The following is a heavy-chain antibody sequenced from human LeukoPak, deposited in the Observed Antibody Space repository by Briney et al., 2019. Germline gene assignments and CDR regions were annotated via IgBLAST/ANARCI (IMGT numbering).Heavy chain of an antibody. CDR3: ARHFFPSDSGSFRTPFDY. J-gene: IGHJ4*02. CDR1: GGSISSYY. Sequence: PSETLSLTCTVSGGSISSYYWSWIRQPAGKGLEWIGRIYTSGSTNYNPSLKSRVTMSVDTSKNQFSLKLSSVTAADTAVYYCARHFFPSDSGSFRTPFDYWGQGALVTVSS. V-gene: IGHV4-4*07. CDR2: IYTSGST. D-gene: IGHD3-10*01.